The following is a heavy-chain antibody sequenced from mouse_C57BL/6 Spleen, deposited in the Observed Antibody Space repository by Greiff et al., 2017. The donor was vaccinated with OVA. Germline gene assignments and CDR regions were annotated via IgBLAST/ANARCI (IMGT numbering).Heavy chain of an antibody. Sequence: EVMLVESGGGLVQPGGSLSLSCAASGFTFTDYYMSWVRQPPGTALEWLGFIRNKANGYTTEYSASVKGRFTISRDNSQSILYLQMNALRAEDSATYYCARSIYYDYLFDYWGQGTTLTVSS. CDR1: GFTFTDYY. V-gene: IGHV7-3*01. J-gene: IGHJ2*01. CDR3: ARSIYYDYLFDY. D-gene: IGHD2-4*01. CDR2: IRNKANGYTT.